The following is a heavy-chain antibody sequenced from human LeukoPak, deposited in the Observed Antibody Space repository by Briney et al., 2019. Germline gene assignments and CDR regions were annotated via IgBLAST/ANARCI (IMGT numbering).Heavy chain of an antibody. CDR2: INPSGGST. V-gene: IGHV1-46*01. Sequence: ASVKVSCMASGYTFTSYYMHWVRQAPGQGLEWMGIINPSGGSTSYAQKFQGRVTMTRDTSTSTVYMELSSLRSEDTAVYYCARDEVKYNYGPGAFDIWGPGTMVTVSS. D-gene: IGHD5-18*01. J-gene: IGHJ3*02. CDR3: ARDEVKYNYGPGAFDI. CDR1: GYTFTSYY.